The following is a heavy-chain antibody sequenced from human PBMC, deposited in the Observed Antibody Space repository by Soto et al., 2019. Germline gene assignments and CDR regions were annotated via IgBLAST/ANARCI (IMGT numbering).Heavy chain of an antibody. D-gene: IGHD2-21*01. V-gene: IGHV4-4*07. Sequence: QVQLQESGPGLVRPSETLSLTCTVSGGSLSNYNWNWVRQSAGKGLAWIGRIYSNGKAYYNPSLKSRVTMSLVTLNNQVSLRLSSVSAADTAKYYCARERTYQMSGDDTLDIWGLGTMVTVSP. CDR1: GGSLSNYN. CDR2: IYSNGKA. CDR3: ARERTYQMSGDDTLDI. J-gene: IGHJ3*02.